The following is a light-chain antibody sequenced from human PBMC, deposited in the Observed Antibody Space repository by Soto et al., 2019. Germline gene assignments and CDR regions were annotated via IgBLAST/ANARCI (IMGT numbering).Light chain of an antibody. V-gene: IGKV1-33*01. J-gene: IGKJ4*01. CDR3: QQYDNLLT. CDR1: QDISNY. CDR2: DAS. Sequence: DIQMTQSPSSLSASVGDRVTITCQASQDISNYLNWYQQKPGKAPKLLIYDASNLETGVPSRFSGSGSGTDFTFTISILQPEDIATYYCQQYDNLLTSGGGTKVEIK.